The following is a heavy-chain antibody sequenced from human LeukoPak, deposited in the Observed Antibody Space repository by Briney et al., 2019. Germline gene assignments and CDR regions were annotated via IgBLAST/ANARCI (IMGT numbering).Heavy chain of an antibody. CDR1: GFTFSNYW. V-gene: IGHV3-7*01. J-gene: IGHJ6*02. Sequence: GSLRLSCAASGFTFSNYWMTWVRQAPGKGLEWVANMKEDGSEKYYVDSVKGRFTISRDNAKNSLYLQMNSLRAEDTAVYYCARAMDVWGQGTTVTVSS. CDR2: MKEDGSEK. CDR3: ARAMDV.